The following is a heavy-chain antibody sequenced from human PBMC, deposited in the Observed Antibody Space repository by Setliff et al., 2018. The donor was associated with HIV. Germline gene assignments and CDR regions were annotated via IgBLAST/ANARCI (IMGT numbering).Heavy chain of an antibody. Sequence: GESLKISCAASGFTFSNYAMSWVRQAPGEGLEWVSAILSTGGSTYYADSVKGRFTISRDNSKNTLNLQMNSLRAEDTAVYYCASGYSSSSPRRDYWGQGTLVTVSS. J-gene: IGHJ4*02. CDR2: ILSTGGST. V-gene: IGHV3-23*01. CDR3: ASGYSSSSPRRDY. CDR1: GFTFSNYA. D-gene: IGHD6-6*01.